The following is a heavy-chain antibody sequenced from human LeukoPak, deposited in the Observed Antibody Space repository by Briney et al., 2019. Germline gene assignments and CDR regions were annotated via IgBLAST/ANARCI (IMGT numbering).Heavy chain of an antibody. CDR2: IYYSGST. J-gene: IGHJ6*03. Sequence: PSETLSLTCTVSGGSISSYYWSWIRQPPGKGLEWIGYIYYSGSTNYNPSLKSRVTISVDTSKNQFSLKLSSVTAADTAVYYCARIHSSSTRAYYYYMDVWGKGTTVTVSS. CDR3: ARIHSSSTRAYYYYMDV. CDR1: GGSISSYY. V-gene: IGHV4-59*01. D-gene: IGHD2-2*01.